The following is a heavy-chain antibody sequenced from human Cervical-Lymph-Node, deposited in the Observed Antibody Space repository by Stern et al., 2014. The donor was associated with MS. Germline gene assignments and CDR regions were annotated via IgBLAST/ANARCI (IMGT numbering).Heavy chain of an antibody. CDR3: AREHHGGNFAA. CDR1: GATFSTNG. CDR2: IVPIFEKS. Sequence: VQLVESGAEVKKPGSSVKVSCKVSGATFSTNGISWVRQGPGHGLEWMGPIVPIFEKSNYAQKFRGRVSITADESTNTAYMELTSLTSEDTGVYYCAREHHGGNFAAWGQGTLVTVSS. V-gene: IGHV1-69*01. J-gene: IGHJ5*02. D-gene: IGHD4-23*01.